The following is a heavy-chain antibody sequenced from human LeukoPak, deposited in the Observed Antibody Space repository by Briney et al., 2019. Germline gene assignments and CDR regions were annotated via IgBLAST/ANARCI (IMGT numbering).Heavy chain of an antibody. Sequence: GGSLRLSCAASGFTFSSYEMNWVRQAPGKGLEWVSYISSSGSTIYYADSVKGRFTISRDNAKNSLYLQMSSLRAEDTAVYYCARNDHPNYYDSSGYPPHYYGMDVWGQGTTVTVSS. V-gene: IGHV3-48*03. J-gene: IGHJ6*02. CDR3: ARNDHPNYYDSSGYPPHYYGMDV. D-gene: IGHD3-22*01. CDR1: GFTFSSYE. CDR2: ISSSGSTI.